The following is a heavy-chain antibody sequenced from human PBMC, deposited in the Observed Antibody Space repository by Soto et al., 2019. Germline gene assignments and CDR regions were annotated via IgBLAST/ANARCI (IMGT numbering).Heavy chain of an antibody. Sequence: QLQLQESGPGLVKPSETLSLTCTVSGGSMSSSSYYWGWIRQPPGKGLEWIGSIYYSGSTYYNPSLKSRVTISVDTSKNQFSLKLSSVTAADTAVYYCARQKKLMRTGGVWFDPWGQGTLVTVSS. CDR1: GGSMSSSSYY. CDR3: ARQKKLMRTGGVWFDP. CDR2: IYYSGST. V-gene: IGHV4-39*01. J-gene: IGHJ5*02. D-gene: IGHD3-16*01.